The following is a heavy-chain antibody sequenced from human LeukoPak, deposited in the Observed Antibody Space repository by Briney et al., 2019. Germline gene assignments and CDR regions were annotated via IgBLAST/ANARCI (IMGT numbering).Heavy chain of an antibody. V-gene: IGHV4-59*01. Sequence: SETLSLTCTVSGGSISSYYWSWLRQPPGKGLEWIGYIYYSGSTNYNPSLKSRVTISVDTSKNQFSLKLSSVTAADTAVYYCAXXXXXXFWGAAFDVWGQGTMVTVSS. CDR2: IYYSGST. D-gene: IGHD3-16*01. CDR1: GGSISSYY. CDR3: AXXXXXXFWGAAFDV. J-gene: IGHJ3*01.